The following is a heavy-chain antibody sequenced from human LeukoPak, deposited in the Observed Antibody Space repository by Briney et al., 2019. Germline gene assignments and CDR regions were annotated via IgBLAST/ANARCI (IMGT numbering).Heavy chain of an antibody. CDR3: AALGVRTVNAFDI. Sequence: GGSLRLSCAASGFTFSSYAMSWVRQAPGKGLEWVSAISGSGGSTYYADSVKGRFTISRDNSKNTLYLQMNSLRAEDTAVYYCAALGVRTVNAFDIWGQGTMVTVSS. CDR2: ISGSGGST. D-gene: IGHD4-17*01. J-gene: IGHJ3*02. CDR1: GFTFSSYA. V-gene: IGHV3-23*01.